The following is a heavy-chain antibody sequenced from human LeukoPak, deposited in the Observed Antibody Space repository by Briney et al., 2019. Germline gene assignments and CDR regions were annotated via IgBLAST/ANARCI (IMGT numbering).Heavy chain of an antibody. V-gene: IGHV1-8*01. CDR1: GYTFTRFE. CDR3: SRGVADFDY. CDR2: MSPKSGNT. J-gene: IGHJ4*02. Sequence: ASVKVACKVSGYTFTRFEISWVRQVTEQGLEWMGWMSPKSGNTDYAQKFQGRVTLTRNTSIGTAYMELTGLTSDDTAVYYCSRGVADFDYWGQGTLVIVSS.